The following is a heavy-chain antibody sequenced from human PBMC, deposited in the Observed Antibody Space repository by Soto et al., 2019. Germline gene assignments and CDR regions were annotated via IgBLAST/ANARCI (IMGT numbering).Heavy chain of an antibody. CDR1: GFSLTTSGVG. D-gene: IGHD3-3*01. Sequence: QITLNESGPTVVRPTETLTLTCRFSGFSLTTSGVGVGWIRQSPGKAPEWLALIYWDDDKRYSASLKSRLTITNDTSNNQLVLTVSDLDPTDTATYYCAHRVLRTVFGLVTTTAIYFDFWGQGTPVAVSS. J-gene: IGHJ4*02. CDR2: IYWDDDK. V-gene: IGHV2-5*02. CDR3: AHRVLRTVFGLVTTTAIYFDF.